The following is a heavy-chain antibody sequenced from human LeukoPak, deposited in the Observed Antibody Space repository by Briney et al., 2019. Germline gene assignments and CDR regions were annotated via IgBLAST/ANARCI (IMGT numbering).Heavy chain of an antibody. CDR2: IYYSGST. J-gene: IGHJ4*02. CDR1: GGSISSSSYY. D-gene: IGHD6-19*01. CDR3: ARVAGYSSGWYSRKYYFDY. Sequence: PSETLSLTCTVSGGSISSSSYYWGWIRQPPGKGLEWIGSIYYSGSTYYNPSLKSRVTISVDTSKNQFSLKLNSVTAADTAVYYCARVAGYSSGWYSRKYYFDYWGQGTLVTVSS. V-gene: IGHV4-39*07.